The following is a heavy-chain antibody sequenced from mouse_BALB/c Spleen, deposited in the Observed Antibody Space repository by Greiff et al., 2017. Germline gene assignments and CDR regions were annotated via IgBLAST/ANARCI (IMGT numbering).Heavy chain of an antibody. Sequence: EVQLQQSGPGLVKPSQSLSLTCSVTGYSITSGYYWNWIRQFPGNTLEWMGYISYDGSNNYNPSLKNRISITRDTSKNQFFLKLNSVTTEDTATYYCARGEDYYGSSPFAYWGQGTLVTVSA. V-gene: IGHV3-6*02. CDR1: GYSITSGYY. CDR3: ARGEDYYGSSPFAY. J-gene: IGHJ3*01. CDR2: ISYDGSN. D-gene: IGHD1-1*01.